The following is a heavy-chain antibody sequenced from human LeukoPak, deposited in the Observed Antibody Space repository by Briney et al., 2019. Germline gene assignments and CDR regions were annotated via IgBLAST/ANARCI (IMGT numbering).Heavy chain of an antibody. Sequence: GGSLRLSCAASGFTFSSYSMNWVRLAPGKGLEWVSYISGSSSTIYYADSVKGRFTISRDNAKNSLYLQMNSLRVEDTAVYYCARVVGSSGWYRGYFDYWGQGTLVTVSS. V-gene: IGHV3-48*01. CDR3: ARVVGSSGWYRGYFDY. J-gene: IGHJ4*02. D-gene: IGHD6-19*01. CDR1: GFTFSSYS. CDR2: ISGSSSTI.